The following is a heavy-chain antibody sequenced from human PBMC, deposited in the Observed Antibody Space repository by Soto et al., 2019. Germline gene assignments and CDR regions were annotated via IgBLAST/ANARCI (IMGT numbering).Heavy chain of an antibody. D-gene: IGHD2-8*01. J-gene: IGHJ3*02. Sequence: SETLSLTCTVSGGSISSSSYYWGWIRQPPGKGLEWIGGIYRGGGAYYNPSLRRRVTISVDTSKNQFSLNLSSVTAADTAVYYCARLIMSANSFDIWGQGTMVTVSS. CDR3: ARLIMSANSFDI. V-gene: IGHV4-39*07. CDR1: GGSISSSSYY. CDR2: IYRGGGA.